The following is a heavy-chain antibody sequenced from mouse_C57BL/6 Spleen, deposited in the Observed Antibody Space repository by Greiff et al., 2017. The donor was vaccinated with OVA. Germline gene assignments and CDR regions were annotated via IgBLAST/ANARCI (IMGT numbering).Heavy chain of an antibody. CDR3: TRDPYGSSDYAMDY. Sequence: DVKLQESGEGLVKPGGSLKLSCAASGFTFSSYAMSWVRQTPEKRLEWVAYISSGGDYIYYADTVKGRFTISRDNARNTLYLQMSSLKSEDTAMYYCTRDPYGSSDYAMDYWGQGTSVTVSS. D-gene: IGHD1-1*01. J-gene: IGHJ4*01. CDR2: ISSGGDYI. V-gene: IGHV5-9-1*02. CDR1: GFTFSSYA.